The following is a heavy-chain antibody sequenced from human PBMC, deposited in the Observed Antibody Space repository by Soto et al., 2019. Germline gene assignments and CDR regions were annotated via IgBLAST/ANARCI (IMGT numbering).Heavy chain of an antibody. V-gene: IGHV3-21*01. CDR3: AGTTVTPRPPFYYYAMDV. Sequence: GSLRLSCVASGFRFGGYSMNWVRQAPGKGLEWVSSITSSSTFIYYAHSVEGRFTISRDNAKNLLSLQMNSLRAEDTAVYYCAGTTVTPRPPFYYYAMDVWGQGTTVTVSS. D-gene: IGHD4-4*01. CDR2: ITSSSTFI. CDR1: GFRFGGYS. J-gene: IGHJ6*02.